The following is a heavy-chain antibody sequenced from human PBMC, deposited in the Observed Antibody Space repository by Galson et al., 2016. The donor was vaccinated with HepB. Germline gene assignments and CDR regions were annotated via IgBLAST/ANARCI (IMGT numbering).Heavy chain of an antibody. D-gene: IGHD1-14*01. CDR2: INSDGSST. J-gene: IGHJ3*02. CDR1: GFTGFTFSSYW. CDR3: VRKSTTGSGNSFEM. V-gene: IGHV3-74*01. Sequence: SLRLSCAASGFTGFTFSSYWMHWVRQAPGKGLEWVSRINSDGSSTTYADSVKGRFTVSRDNARNTLYLQISSLRVEDTAVYYCVRKSTTGSGNSFEMWGQGTMVTVSS.